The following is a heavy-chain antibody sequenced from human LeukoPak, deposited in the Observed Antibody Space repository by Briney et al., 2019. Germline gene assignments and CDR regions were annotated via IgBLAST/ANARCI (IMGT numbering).Heavy chain of an antibody. V-gene: IGHV1-2*02. D-gene: IGHD5-18*01. Sequence: APVKVSCKASGYTFTGYYMHWVRQAPGQGLKWMGWINPNSGGTNYAQKFQGRVTMTRDTSISTAYMELSRLRSDDTAVYYCARGPKGETAVNWSDPWGQGTLVTVSS. CDR2: INPNSGGT. CDR1: GYTFTGYY. CDR3: ARGPKGETAVNWSDP. J-gene: IGHJ5*02.